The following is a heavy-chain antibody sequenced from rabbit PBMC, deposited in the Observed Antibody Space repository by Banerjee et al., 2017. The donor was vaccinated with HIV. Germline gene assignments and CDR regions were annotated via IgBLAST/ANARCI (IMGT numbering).Heavy chain of an antibody. CDR2: IDTISGDT. V-gene: IGHV1S40*01. CDR3: ARNGGMLDYKL. J-gene: IGHJ4*01. D-gene: IGHD6-1*01. Sequence: QSLEESGGDLVKPGASLTLTCKASGFDFSSNRMCWVRQAPGKGLESIACIDTISGDTVYATWAKGRFTISKTSSTTVTLQMTSLTAADTATYFCARNGGMLDYKLWGQGTLVTVS. CDR1: GFDFSSNR.